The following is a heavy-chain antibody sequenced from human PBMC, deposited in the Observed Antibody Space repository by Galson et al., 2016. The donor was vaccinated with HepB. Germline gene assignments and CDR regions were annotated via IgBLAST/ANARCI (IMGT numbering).Heavy chain of an antibody. D-gene: IGHD3-16*01. CDR2: TSYDGETK. V-gene: IGHV3-30-3*02. Sequence: SLRLSCAASGFTFNIEAMYWVRQAPDKGLEFVAATSYDGETKYYADSVRGRFTISRDNSKNTLYLQMNSLRVEDTALYYCAKDWGLGVWGQGTTVTVSS. CDR1: GFTFNIEA. J-gene: IGHJ6*02. CDR3: AKDWGLGV.